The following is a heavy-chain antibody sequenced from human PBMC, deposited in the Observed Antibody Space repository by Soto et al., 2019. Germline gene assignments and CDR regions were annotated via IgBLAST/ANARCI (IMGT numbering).Heavy chain of an antibody. CDR1: GFTVSSNY. J-gene: IGHJ5*02. V-gene: IGHV3-53*01. CDR2: SYSGGRT. CDR3: ARGYGAGSYFSDH. Sequence: EMQLVESGGALIQPGGSLRLSCAASGFTVSSNYMTWVRQAPGKGLEWVSGSYSGGRTYFADSVKGRFTISRDSFKNMLYLQMDTLRAEDTAVYFCARGYGAGSYFSDHWGQGTLVTGSS. D-gene: IGHD3-10*01.